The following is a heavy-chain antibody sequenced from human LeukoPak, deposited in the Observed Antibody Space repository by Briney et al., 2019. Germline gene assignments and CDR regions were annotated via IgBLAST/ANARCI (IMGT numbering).Heavy chain of an antibody. J-gene: IGHJ4*02. D-gene: IGHD3-16*01. V-gene: IGHV3-11*01. CDR1: GFTFGKYW. Sequence: GGSLRLSCVASGFTFGKYWMSWVRQAPGKGLEWVSYISSSGSTIYYADSVKGRFTISRDNAKNSLYLQMNSLRAEDTAVYYCARDLGLIPDYWGQGTLVTVSS. CDR2: ISSSGSTI. CDR3: ARDLGLIPDY.